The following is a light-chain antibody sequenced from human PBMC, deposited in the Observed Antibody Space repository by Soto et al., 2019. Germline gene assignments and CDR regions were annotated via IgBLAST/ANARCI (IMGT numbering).Light chain of an antibody. Sequence: QSVLTQPASVSGSPGQSITISCTGTSSDIGSNNYVSWFQQRPGKAPTLIIYEVSNRPSGVSTHFSGSKSGNTASLTISGLMPEDESEYYCSSDTTTTRPFGGGTKLTVL. V-gene: IGLV2-14*01. CDR3: SSDTTTTRP. CDR2: EVS. J-gene: IGLJ3*02. CDR1: SSDIGSNNY.